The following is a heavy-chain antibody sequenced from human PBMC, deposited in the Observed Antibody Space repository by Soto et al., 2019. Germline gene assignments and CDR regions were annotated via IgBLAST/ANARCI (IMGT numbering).Heavy chain of an antibody. CDR1: GFNISSSSYY. CDR3: ASTNQYDFWSDYLSQGYYYYGMDV. Sequence: PSETLSLISTVSGFNISSSSYYWGWIRQPPGKGLEWIGSIYYSGSTYYNPSLKSRVTISVDTSKNQFSLKLSSVTAADTAVYYCASTNQYDFWSDYLSQGYYYYGMDVWGQGTTVTVSS. CDR2: IYYSGST. J-gene: IGHJ6*02. V-gene: IGHV4-39*01. D-gene: IGHD3-3*01.